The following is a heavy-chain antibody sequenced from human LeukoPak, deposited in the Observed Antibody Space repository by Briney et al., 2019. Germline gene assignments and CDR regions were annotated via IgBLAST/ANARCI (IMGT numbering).Heavy chain of an antibody. V-gene: IGHV4-34*01. D-gene: IGHD2-2*01. J-gene: IGHJ6*03. CDR2: INHSGST. CDR1: GGSFSGYY. Sequence: SETLSLTCAVHGGSFSGYYWSWIRQPPGKGLEWIGEINHSGSTNYNPSLKSRVTISVDTSKNQFSLKLSSVTAADTAVYYCARGIVVVPAAMREAGNYINYYYYYMDVWGKGTTVTISS. CDR3: ARGIVVVPAAMREAGNYINYYYYYMDV.